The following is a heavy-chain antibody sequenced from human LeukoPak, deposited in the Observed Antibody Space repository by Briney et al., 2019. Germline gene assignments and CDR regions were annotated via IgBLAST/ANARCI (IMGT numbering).Heavy chain of an antibody. Sequence: GGSLRLSCAASGFTFSYYAMTWVRQAPGKGLEWVSAITGSGVKTFYADPVKGRFTVSRDNAKNTLYLQMNSLSAEDAAVYYCARDFRSDFPNWFDPWGREPWSPSPQ. CDR2: ITGSGVKT. J-gene: IGHJ5*02. CDR1: GFTFSYYA. D-gene: IGHD3-3*01. V-gene: IGHV3-23*01. CDR3: ARDFRSDFPNWFDP.